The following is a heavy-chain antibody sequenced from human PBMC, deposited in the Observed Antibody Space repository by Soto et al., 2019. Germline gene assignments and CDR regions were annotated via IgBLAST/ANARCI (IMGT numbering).Heavy chain of an antibody. CDR3: ASAGAGRAPISI. D-gene: IGHD6-13*01. CDR2: VSYLGDT. V-gene: IGHV4-59*01. J-gene: IGHJ3*02. Sequence: PSETLSLTCNISGGSISTYYWTWVRQPPGKGLEWIGYVSYLGDTNYNPSLKSRVTISVDTPKNQFSLNLGSVTAADTAMYYCASAGAGRAPISIWGPGTMVTVSS. CDR1: GGSISTYY.